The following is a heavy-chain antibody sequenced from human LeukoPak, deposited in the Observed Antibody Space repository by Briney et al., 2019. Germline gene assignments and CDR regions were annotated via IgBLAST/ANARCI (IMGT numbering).Heavy chain of an antibody. Sequence: GGSRRLSCAASGFTFSTYGMNWVRQAPGKGPMWVSRFCPDGTVTNYADSVKARFIISRDNARNTVYLQMNSLRVEDTAVYYCVRDFRSADYWGQGTLVTVSS. CDR3: VRDFRSADY. CDR1: GFTFSTYG. J-gene: IGHJ4*02. CDR2: FCPDGTVT. V-gene: IGHV3-74*01.